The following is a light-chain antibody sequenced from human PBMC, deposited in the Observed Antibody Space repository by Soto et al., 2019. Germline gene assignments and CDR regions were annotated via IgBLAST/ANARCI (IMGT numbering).Light chain of an antibody. CDR3: QSYDSSLSGWV. CDR2: GNS. J-gene: IGLJ3*02. V-gene: IGLV1-40*01. CDR1: SSNIGAGYD. Sequence: QSVLTQPPSVSGAPGQRVTXSCTGSSSNIGAGYDVHWYQQLPGTAPKLLIYGNSNQPSGVPDRFSGSKSGTSASLAITGLQAEDEADYYCQSYDSSLSGWVFGGGTKLTVL.